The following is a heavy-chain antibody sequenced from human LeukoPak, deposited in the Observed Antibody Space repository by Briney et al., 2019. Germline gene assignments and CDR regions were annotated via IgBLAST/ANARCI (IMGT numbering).Heavy chain of an antibody. D-gene: IGHD5-18*01. CDR2: ISGSGGST. CDR3: AKGEEGYSYGPNWFDP. J-gene: IGHJ5*02. V-gene: IGHV3-23*01. Sequence: GGSLRLSCAASGFTFSSYAMSWVRQAPGKGLEWVSAISGSGGSTYYADSVKGRFTISRDNSKNTLYLQMNSLRAEDTAVYYCAKGEEGYSYGPNWFDPWGQGTLVTVSS. CDR1: GFTFSSYA.